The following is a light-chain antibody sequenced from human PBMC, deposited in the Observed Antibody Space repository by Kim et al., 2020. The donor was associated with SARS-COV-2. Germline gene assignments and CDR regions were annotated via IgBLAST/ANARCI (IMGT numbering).Light chain of an antibody. CDR2: DVS. CDR3: CSYAGSYTYV. CDR1: SSDVGGYNY. J-gene: IGLJ1*01. V-gene: IGLV2-11*01. Sequence: QSALTQPRSVSGSPGQSVTISCTGTSSDVGGYNYVSWYQQHPGKAPKLMIYDVSKRPSGVPDRFSGSKSGNTASLTISGLQAEDEAEYYCCSYAGSYTYVFGTGTKVTV.